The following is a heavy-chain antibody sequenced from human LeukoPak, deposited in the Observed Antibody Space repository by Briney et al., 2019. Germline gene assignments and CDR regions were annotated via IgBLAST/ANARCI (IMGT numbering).Heavy chain of an antibody. V-gene: IGHV4-34*01. Sequence: PSETLSLTCAVYGGSFSGYYWSWIRQPPGKGLEWIGEINHSGSTNYNPSLKSRVTISVDTSKNQFSLKLSSVTAADTAVYYCARHGPKGGDAFDIWGQGTMVTVSS. D-gene: IGHD1-26*01. CDR2: INHSGST. CDR3: ARHGPKGGDAFDI. J-gene: IGHJ3*02. CDR1: GGSFSGYY.